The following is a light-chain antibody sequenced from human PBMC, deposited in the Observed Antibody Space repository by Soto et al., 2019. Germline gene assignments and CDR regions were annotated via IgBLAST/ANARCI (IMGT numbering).Light chain of an antibody. CDR3: QTWGTGIVV. CDR1: SGHRNYA. J-gene: IGLJ2*01. Sequence: QAVVTQSPSASASLGASVNVTCTLSSGHRNYAIAWHQQQPERGPRYLMKLNTDGSHTKGDGVPDRFSGSSSGAERYLTISSLQSDDEADYYCQTWGTGIVVFGGGTKVTVL. V-gene: IGLV4-69*01. CDR2: LNTDGSH.